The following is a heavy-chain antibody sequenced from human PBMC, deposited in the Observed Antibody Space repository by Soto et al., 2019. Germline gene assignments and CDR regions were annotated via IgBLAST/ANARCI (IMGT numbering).Heavy chain of an antibody. D-gene: IGHD3-10*01. CDR1: GFTFSTYS. J-gene: IGHJ4*02. CDR2: ISRGSDFI. CDR3: VRGNFPYGSGSSQVGLDY. V-gene: IGHV3-21*01. Sequence: GGSLRLSCAASGFTFSTYSMNWVRQAPGKGLEWVPSISRGSDFIFYADSLKGRFTISRDNAKNSLYLQMNSLRAEDTAVYYCVRGNFPYGSGSSQVGLDYWGQGTLVTVSS.